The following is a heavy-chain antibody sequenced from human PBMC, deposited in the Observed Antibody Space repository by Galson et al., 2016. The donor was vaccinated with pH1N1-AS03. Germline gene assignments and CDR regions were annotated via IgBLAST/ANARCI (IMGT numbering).Heavy chain of an antibody. J-gene: IGHJ4*02. CDR3: GRVGRGGSPVDY. Sequence: SLRLSCAASGFSIRDHWMGWLRQAPSKGLEWVTEIKEDGSEKHGVDSVKGRFIISRDNAKNSLYLQMNSLRADDTAVYYCGRVGRGGSPVDYWGQGTLVTVSS. D-gene: IGHD2-15*01. CDR1: GFSIRDHW. CDR2: IKEDGSEK. V-gene: IGHV3-7*03.